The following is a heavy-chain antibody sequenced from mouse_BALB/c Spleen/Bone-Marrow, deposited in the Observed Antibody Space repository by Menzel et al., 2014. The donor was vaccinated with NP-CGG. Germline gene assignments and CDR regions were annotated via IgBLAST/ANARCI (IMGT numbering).Heavy chain of an antibody. CDR1: GYTFTSYI. CDR2: INPYNDGT. Sequence: VHLQQPGPEPVKPGASVKMSCKASGYTFTSYIMHWVKRKPGQGLEWIGYINPYNDGTKYNEKFKGKATLTSDKSSSTAYMELSSLTSEDSAVYYCARRWLPYAMDYWGQGTSVTVSS. V-gene: IGHV1-14*01. CDR3: ARRWLPYAMDY. J-gene: IGHJ4*01. D-gene: IGHD2-3*01.